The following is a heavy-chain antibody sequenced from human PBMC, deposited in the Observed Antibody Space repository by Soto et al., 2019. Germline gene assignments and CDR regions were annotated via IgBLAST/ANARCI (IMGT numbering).Heavy chain of an antibody. CDR2: IYHSGST. CDR1: SGSISSSDW. J-gene: IGHJ4*02. Sequence: PSETLSLTCAVSSGSISSSDWWSWVRQPPGKGLEWIGEIYHSGSTNYNPSLKSRVTISVDKSKNQFSLKLSSVTAADTAMYYCARQPAAAGTGLDYWGQGTLVTVSS. V-gene: IGHV4-4*02. CDR3: ARQPAAAGTGLDY. D-gene: IGHD6-13*01.